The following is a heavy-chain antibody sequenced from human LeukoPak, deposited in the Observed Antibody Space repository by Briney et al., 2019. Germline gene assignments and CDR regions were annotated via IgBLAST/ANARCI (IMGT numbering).Heavy chain of an antibody. J-gene: IGHJ3*02. CDR2: INWNGGST. Sequence: GGSLRLSCAASGFTFDDYGMCWVRQAPGKGLEWVSGINWNGGSTGYADSVKGRFTISRDNAKNSLYLQMNSLRAEDTALYYCARAQYCSGGSCYGPAFDIWGQGTMVTVYS. D-gene: IGHD2-15*01. V-gene: IGHV3-20*04. CDR3: ARAQYCSGGSCYGPAFDI. CDR1: GFTFDDYG.